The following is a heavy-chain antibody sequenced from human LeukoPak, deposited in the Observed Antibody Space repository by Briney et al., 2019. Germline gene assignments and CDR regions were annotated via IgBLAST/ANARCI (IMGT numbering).Heavy chain of an antibody. J-gene: IGHJ1*01. Sequence: SVTVSCKASGRTFSSYAISWVRQAPGQGLEWMGGIIPIFGTANYAQKFQGRVTITTDESTSTAYMELSSLRSEDTAVYYCARATPAGDYPPGGSFQHWGQGTLVTVSS. CDR3: ARATPAGDYPPGGSFQH. CDR2: IIPIFGTA. V-gene: IGHV1-69*05. D-gene: IGHD4-17*01. CDR1: GRTFSSYA.